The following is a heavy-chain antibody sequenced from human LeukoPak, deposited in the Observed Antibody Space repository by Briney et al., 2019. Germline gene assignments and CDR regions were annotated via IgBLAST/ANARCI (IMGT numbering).Heavy chain of an antibody. V-gene: IGHV3-53*01. Sequence: GGSLRLSCAASGFSVSSNYMSRVRQAPGKGLEWVSVISSGGYTYYADSVKGRFTISRDNSKNTLYLQMNSLRAEDTAVYYCARVGTYYYDSSGYYYWGQGTLVTVSS. J-gene: IGHJ4*02. CDR2: ISSGGYT. CDR3: ARVGTYYYDSSGYYY. CDR1: GFSVSSNY. D-gene: IGHD3-22*01.